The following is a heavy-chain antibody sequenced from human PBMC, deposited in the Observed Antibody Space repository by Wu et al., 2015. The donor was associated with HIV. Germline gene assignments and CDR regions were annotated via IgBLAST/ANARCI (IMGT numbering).Heavy chain of an antibody. CDR3: TRGPDFDY. CDR2: INPSGGST. CDR1: GYTFSDFY. J-gene: IGHJ4*02. Sequence: QVQLVQSGAEVKKPGASVKVSCEASGYTFSDFYIHWVRQAPGQGLEWMGIINPSGGSTDYIQKFQGRVTMTRDTSTSTVYMKLSGLTSEDTAVYFCTRGPDFDYWGQGPWSPSPQ. V-gene: IGHV1-46*01.